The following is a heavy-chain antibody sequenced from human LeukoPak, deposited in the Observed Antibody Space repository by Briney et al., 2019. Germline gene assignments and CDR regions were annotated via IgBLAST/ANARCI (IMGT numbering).Heavy chain of an antibody. Sequence: PGGSLRLSCTVSGFIFGDFAFSWARQAPGKGLEWVGFIRSNTYGGTTEYAASVKGRFTISRDDSKRIAYLQMDSLKTEDTAVYYCTRHGGFGFYDLCGQGTLVTVSS. CDR3: TRHGGFGFYDL. J-gene: IGHJ5*02. V-gene: IGHV3-49*04. CDR2: IRSNTYGGTT. D-gene: IGHD2/OR15-2a*01. CDR1: GFIFGDFA.